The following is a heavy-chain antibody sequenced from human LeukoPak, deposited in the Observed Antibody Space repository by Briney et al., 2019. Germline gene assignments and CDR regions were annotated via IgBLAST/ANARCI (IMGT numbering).Heavy chain of an antibody. J-gene: IGHJ3*02. CDR2: IIPIFGTA. D-gene: IGHD3-10*01. V-gene: IGHV1-69*01. CDR3: AREPTTYYYGSGSYAFDI. CDR1: GGTFSSYA. Sequence: SVKVSCKASGGTFSSYAITWVRQAAGQGLEWMGGIIPIFGTANDAQKFQGSATITEDEFTSTDYMELSSLRSEDTAVYYCAREPTTYYYGSGSYAFDIWGQGTMVTVSS.